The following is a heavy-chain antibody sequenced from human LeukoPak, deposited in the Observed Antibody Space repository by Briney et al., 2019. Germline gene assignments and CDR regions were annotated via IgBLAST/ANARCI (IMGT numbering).Heavy chain of an antibody. J-gene: IGHJ3*02. Sequence: PGGSLRLSCAASGFTFSSYSMNWVRQAPGKGLEWVSSISSSSYIYYADSVEGRFTISRDNAKNSLYLQMNSLRAEDTAVYYCARPEYSSSSHAFDIWGQGTMVTVSS. CDR1: GFTFSSYS. CDR3: ARPEYSSSSHAFDI. CDR2: ISSSSYI. D-gene: IGHD6-6*01. V-gene: IGHV3-21*01.